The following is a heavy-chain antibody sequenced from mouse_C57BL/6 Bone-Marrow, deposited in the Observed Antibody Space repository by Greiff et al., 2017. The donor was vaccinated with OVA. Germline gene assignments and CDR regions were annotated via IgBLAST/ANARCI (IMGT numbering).Heavy chain of an antibody. Sequence: VQLQQPGAELVKPGASVKMSCKASGYTFTSYWITWVKQRPGQGLEWIGDIYPGSGSTNYNEKFKSKATLTVDTSSSTAYMQLRSLTSEDSAGYDGARGEKAQASYYAMDYWGQGTSVTVSS. D-gene: IGHD3-2*02. J-gene: IGHJ4*01. CDR2: IYPGSGST. CDR1: GYTFTSYW. CDR3: ARGEKAQASYYAMDY. V-gene: IGHV1-55*01.